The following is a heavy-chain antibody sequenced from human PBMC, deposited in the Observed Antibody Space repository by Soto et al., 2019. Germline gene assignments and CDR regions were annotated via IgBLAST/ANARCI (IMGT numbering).Heavy chain of an antibody. D-gene: IGHD3-22*01. J-gene: IGHJ1*01. CDR2: IHYSGST. CDR1: GGAISSYY. V-gene: IGHV4-59*01. CDR3: ARGYYDSSGYYTQYFHH. Sequence: LSXTCTCSGGAISSYYCSWIRQPPGKGLECIGYIHYSGSTNYNPSLKSRVTISVDTSKNQFSLRLSSVTAADTAVYYCARGYYDSSGYYTQYFHHWGQGTLVTVSS.